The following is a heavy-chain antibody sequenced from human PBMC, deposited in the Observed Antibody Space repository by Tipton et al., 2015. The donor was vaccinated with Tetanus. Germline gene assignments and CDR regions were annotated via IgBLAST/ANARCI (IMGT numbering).Heavy chain of an antibody. CDR1: GYTFTHYG. V-gene: IGHV1-18*01. J-gene: IGHJ4*02. D-gene: IGHD5-24*01. CDR2: ISPFNDNI. Sequence: QLVQSGAEVKKPGASVKVSCKASGYTFTHYGVNWVRQATGQGLEWLGWISPFNDNINYAEKFQGRLTMTTDRSTSTVSMALSSLRSDDTAVYYCARGGDGYNSAVDYWGQGTLVTVSS. CDR3: ARGGDGYNSAVDY.